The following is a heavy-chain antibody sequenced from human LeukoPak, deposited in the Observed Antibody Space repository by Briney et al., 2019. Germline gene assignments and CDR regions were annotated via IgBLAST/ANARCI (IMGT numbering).Heavy chain of an antibody. V-gene: IGHV4-34*01. D-gene: IGHD2-2*02. Sequence: SETLSLTCAVYGGSFSGYYWSWIRQPPGKGLEWIGEINHSGSTNYNPSPKSRVTISVDTSKNQFSLKLSSVTAADTAVYYCARGFYRPLLYAYWGQGTLVTVSS. CDR2: INHSGST. CDR3: ARGFYRPLLYAY. CDR1: GGSFSGYY. J-gene: IGHJ4*02.